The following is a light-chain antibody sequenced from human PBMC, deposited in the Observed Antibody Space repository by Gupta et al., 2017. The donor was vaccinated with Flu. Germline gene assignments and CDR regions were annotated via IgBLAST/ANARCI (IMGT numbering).Light chain of an antibody. CDR3: EAWEESRNGNYV. V-gene: IGLV1-44*01. Sequence: TICWSGRSSNSGSNGVNCYHQGPGTAPNILLFGSNKRRSGGPARCAGSKSGASAAMAIRGVPAEEEAGYYCEAWEESRNGNYVFGTGTKITVL. J-gene: IGLJ1*01. CDR2: GSN. CDR1: SSNSGSNG.